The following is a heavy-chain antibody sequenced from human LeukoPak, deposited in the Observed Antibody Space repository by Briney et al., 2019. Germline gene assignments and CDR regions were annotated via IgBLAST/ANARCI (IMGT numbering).Heavy chain of an antibody. CDR1: AYIFCGYY. D-gene: IGHD2-8*01. Sequence: GGSLRLSCDGCAYIFCGYYMFGVRHPPGKARVGVASIREDERGRQYVDSVKARLSRSRNNTKGALFLQLNSLGAEDTAVYYGGGDLGYCTNGVCHTGFDYWGQGTRVAVSS. J-gene: IGHJ4*02. CDR3: GGDLGYCTNGVCHTGFDY. CDR2: IREDERGR. V-gene: IGHV3-7*03.